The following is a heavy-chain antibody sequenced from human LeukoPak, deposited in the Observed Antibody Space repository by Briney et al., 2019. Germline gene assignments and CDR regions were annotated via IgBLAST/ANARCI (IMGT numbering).Heavy chain of an antibody. CDR3: ARGLPPMPSPIDL. CDR2: IIPILGIA. J-gene: IGHJ2*01. Sequence: GASVKVSCKASGGTFSSYTISWVRQAPGQGLEWMGRIIPILGIANYAQKFQGRVTITTDESTSTAYMELSSLRSEDTAVYYCARGLPPMPSPIDLWGRGTLVTVSS. D-gene: IGHD2-2*01. CDR1: GGTFSSYT. V-gene: IGHV1-69*16.